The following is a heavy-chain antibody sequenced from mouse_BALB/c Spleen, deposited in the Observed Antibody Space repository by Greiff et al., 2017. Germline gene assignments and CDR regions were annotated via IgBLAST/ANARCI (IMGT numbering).Heavy chain of an antibody. CDR2: IDPSDSYT. CDR3: ARSYYGSSKDYFDY. CDR1: GYTFTSYW. J-gene: IGHJ2*01. Sequence: VQLQQSGAELVKPGASVKLSCKASGYTFTSYWMHWVKQRPGQGLEWIGEIDPSDSYTNYNQKFKGQATLTVDKSSSTAYMQLSSLTSEDSAVYYCARSYYGSSKDYFDYWGQGTTLTVSS. V-gene: IGHV1-69*02. D-gene: IGHD1-1*01.